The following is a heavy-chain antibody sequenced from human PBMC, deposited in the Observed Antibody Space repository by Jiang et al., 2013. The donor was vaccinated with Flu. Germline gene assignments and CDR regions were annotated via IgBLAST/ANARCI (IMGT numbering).Heavy chain of an antibody. D-gene: IGHD1-14*01. V-gene: IGHV1-18*01. Sequence: RVTMTTDTSTSTAYMELRSLRSDDTAVYYCARDQGLTRFDYWGQGTLVTVSS. J-gene: IGHJ4*02. CDR3: ARDQGLTRFDY.